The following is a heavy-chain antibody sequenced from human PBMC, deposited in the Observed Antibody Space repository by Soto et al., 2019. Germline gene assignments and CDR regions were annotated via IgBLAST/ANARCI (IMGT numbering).Heavy chain of an antibody. Sequence: GGSLRLSCAASGFTFSSYWMSWVRQAPGKGLEWVANIKQDGSEKYYVDSVKGRFTISRDNAKNSLYLQMNSLRAEDTAVYYCASGVAAYYFDYWGQGTLVTVSS. J-gene: IGHJ4*02. V-gene: IGHV3-7*01. CDR1: GFTFSSYW. D-gene: IGHD6-19*01. CDR2: IKQDGSEK. CDR3: ASGVAAYYFDY.